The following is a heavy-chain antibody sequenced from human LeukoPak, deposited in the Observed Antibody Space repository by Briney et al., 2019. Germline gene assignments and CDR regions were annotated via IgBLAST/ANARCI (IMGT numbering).Heavy chain of an antibody. Sequence: GGSLRLSCTASGLTFNSYSMTWVRQAPGKGLEWISYISSSSSIIHYADSVKGRLTISRDNARNSVYLQMNSLRAEDTAVYYCAREDTYGYQTLDYWGQGTRVTVSS. V-gene: IGHV3-48*04. CDR3: AREDTYGYQTLDY. J-gene: IGHJ4*02. CDR2: ISSSSSII. D-gene: IGHD5-18*01. CDR1: GLTFNSYS.